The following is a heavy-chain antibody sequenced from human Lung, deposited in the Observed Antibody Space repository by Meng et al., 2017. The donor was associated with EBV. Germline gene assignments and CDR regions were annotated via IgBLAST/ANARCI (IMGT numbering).Heavy chain of an antibody. V-gene: IGHV4-34*01. Sequence: QVQRHQWGAGLLKSSETLSLTCAVSGGSFNDYFWNWIRQRPGKGLEWIGEIYHSGSTNYNPYLKSRVTISVDKSKNQFSLKLSSVTAADTAVYYCARGYDYSDWFDPWGQGTLVTVSS. CDR3: ARGYDYSDWFDP. D-gene: IGHD4-11*01. CDR2: IYHSGST. CDR1: GGSFNDYF. J-gene: IGHJ5*02.